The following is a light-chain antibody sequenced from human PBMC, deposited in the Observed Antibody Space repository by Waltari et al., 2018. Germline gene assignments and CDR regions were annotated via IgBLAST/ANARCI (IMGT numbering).Light chain of an antibody. CDR2: WAS. J-gene: IGKJ1*01. CDR3: QQYYTTPRT. V-gene: IGKV4-1*01. CDR1: QSILYSSNNKSY. Sequence: DIVMTQSPDCLAVPVGERATINCKSSQSILYSSNNKSYLAWYQQKPGQSPNLLFYWASTRQSGVPDRFSVSGSGTDFTLTITNLQAEDVAVYYCQQYYTTPRTFGPGTKVEIK.